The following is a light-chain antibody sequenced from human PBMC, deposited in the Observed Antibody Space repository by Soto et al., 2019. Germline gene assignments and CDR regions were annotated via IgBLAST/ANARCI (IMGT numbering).Light chain of an antibody. Sequence: QSVLTQPASVSGSPGQSITISCTGTSSDVGDYNYVSWFQQHPGKAPKLMIYEVSNRPSGVSNRFSGSKSGNTASLTISGLQAEDEADYYCSSYTSITTLDVFXTGTKVTVL. CDR3: SSYTSITTLDV. CDR1: SSDVGDYNY. V-gene: IGLV2-14*01. J-gene: IGLJ1*01. CDR2: EVS.